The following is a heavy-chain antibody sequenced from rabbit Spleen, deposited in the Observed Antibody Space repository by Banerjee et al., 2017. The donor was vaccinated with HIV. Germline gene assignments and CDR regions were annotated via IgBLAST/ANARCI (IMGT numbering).Heavy chain of an antibody. CDR2: IYGGSTGNI. CDR1: GFTISSSYW. J-gene: IGHJ4*01. CDR3: ARDGAGGSYFAL. D-gene: IGHD8-1*01. V-gene: IGHV1S45*01. Sequence: QEQLVESGGDLVQPEGSLTLTCTASGFTISSSYWICWVRQAPGKGLQWIACIYGGSTGNIYYASWAKGRFTISKTSSTTVTLQMTSLTAADTATYFCARDGAGGSYFALWGQGTLVTV.